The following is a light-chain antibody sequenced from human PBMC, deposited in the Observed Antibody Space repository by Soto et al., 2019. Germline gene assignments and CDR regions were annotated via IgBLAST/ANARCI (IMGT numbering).Light chain of an antibody. V-gene: IGKV1-5*03. CDR1: QSISSW. CDR2: KAS. J-gene: IGKJ1*01. Sequence: DIQMTQSPSTLSASVGDRVTITCRASQSISSWLAWYQQKPGKAPKLLIYKASSLESGVPSRFSGSGSGTEFTLTISSLQPDDFATYYCQQYNSLVAFGQGTKVAIK. CDR3: QQYNSLVA.